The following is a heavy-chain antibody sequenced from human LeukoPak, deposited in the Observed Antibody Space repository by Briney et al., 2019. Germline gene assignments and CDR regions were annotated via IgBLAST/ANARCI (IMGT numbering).Heavy chain of an antibody. CDR2: IKQDGSEK. D-gene: IGHD3-22*01. Sequence: PGGSLRLSCAASGFNFNTETMNWVRQAPGKGLEWVANIKQDGSEKYYVDSVKGRFTISRDNAKNSLYLQMNSLRAEDTAVYYCARALYDSSAFDIWGQGTMVAVSS. CDR3: ARALYDSSAFDI. V-gene: IGHV3-7*01. J-gene: IGHJ3*02. CDR1: GFNFNTET.